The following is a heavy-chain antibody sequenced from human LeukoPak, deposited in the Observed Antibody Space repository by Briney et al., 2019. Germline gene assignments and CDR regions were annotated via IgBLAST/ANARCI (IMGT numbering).Heavy chain of an antibody. CDR3: ARSLYYYDSSGYPPIAFDI. D-gene: IGHD3-22*01. CDR1: GFTFSSYS. CDR2: ISSSSSYI. Sequence: GGSLRLSCAASGFTFSSYSMNWVRQAPGKGLEWVSSISSSSSYIYYADSVKGRFTISRDNAKNSLYLQMNSLRAEDTAVYYCARSLYYYDSSGYPPIAFDIWGQGTMVTVSS. V-gene: IGHV3-21*04. J-gene: IGHJ3*02.